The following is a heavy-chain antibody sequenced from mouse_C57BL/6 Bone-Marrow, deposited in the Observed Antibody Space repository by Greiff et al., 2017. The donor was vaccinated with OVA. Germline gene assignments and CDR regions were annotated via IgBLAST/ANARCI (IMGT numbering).Heavy chain of an antibody. CDR1: GYAFSSYW. Sequence: QVHVKQSGAELVKPGASVKISCKASGYAFSSYWMNWVKQRPGKGLEWIGQIYPGDGDTNYNGKFKGKATLTADKSSSTAYMQLSSLTSEDSAVYYCAIAGKKYYAMDYWGQGTSVTVSS. V-gene: IGHV1-80*01. D-gene: IGHD4-1*01. CDR3: AIAGKKYYAMDY. J-gene: IGHJ4*01. CDR2: IYPGDGDT.